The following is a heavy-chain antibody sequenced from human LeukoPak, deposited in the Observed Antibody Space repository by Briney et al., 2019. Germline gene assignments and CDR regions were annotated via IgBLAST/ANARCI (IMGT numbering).Heavy chain of an antibody. CDR2: INTNSGGT. CDR1: GYTFTGYY. CDR3: AREYLDRNDVGGY. Sequence: ASVKVSCKASGYTFTGYYMHWVRQAPGQGLEWMGWINTNSGGTKYEQKFQGRVTMTRDTSISTAYMELSRLRSDDTAVYYCAREYLDRNDVGGYWGQGTLVTVSS. J-gene: IGHJ4*02. D-gene: IGHD1-1*01. V-gene: IGHV1-2*02.